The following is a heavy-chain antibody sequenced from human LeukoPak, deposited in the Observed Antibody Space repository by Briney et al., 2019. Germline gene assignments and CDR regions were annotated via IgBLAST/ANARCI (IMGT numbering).Heavy chain of an antibody. CDR3: AAVGGGSYDYYYMDV. CDR1: GGTFSSYA. CDR2: IIPIFGTA. D-gene: IGHD1-26*01. J-gene: IGHJ6*03. V-gene: IGHV1-69*05. Sequence: SVKVSCKASGGTFSSYAISWVRQAPGQGLEWMGGIIPIFGTANYAQKFQERVTITRDMSTSTAYMELSSLRSEDTAVYYCAAVGGGSYDYYYMDVWGKGTTVTVSS.